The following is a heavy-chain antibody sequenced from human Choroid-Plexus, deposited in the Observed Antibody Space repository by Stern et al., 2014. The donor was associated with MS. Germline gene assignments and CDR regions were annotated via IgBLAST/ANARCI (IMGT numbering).Heavy chain of an antibody. CDR3: AKDRQYLTYFFDH. J-gene: IGHJ5*02. CDR1: GFTLGSCA. V-gene: IGHV3-30*18. Sequence: VQLEESGGGVVQPGRPLRLSCVASGFTLGSCAMHWVRQAPGKGLEWVAGVSYDGRNKYYADSVKGRFTISRDNSQNTLYMQMSSLRPEDTAVYYCAKDRQYLTYFFDHWGQGSLVTVSS. D-gene: IGHD2/OR15-2a*01. CDR2: VSYDGRNK.